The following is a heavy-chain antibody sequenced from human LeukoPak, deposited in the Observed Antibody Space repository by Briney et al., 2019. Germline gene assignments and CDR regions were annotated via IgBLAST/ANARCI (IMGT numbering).Heavy chain of an antibody. J-gene: IGHJ5*02. CDR2: IIPIFGTA. V-gene: IGHV1-69*06. CDR3: ARVPEVLGWFDP. CDR1: GGTFSSYA. Sequence: SVKVSCKASGGTFSSYAISWVRQAPGQGLEWMGGIIPIFGTANYAQKFQGRVTITADKSTSTAYMELSRLRSDDTAVYYCARVPEVLGWFDPWGQGTLVTVSS. D-gene: IGHD7-27*01.